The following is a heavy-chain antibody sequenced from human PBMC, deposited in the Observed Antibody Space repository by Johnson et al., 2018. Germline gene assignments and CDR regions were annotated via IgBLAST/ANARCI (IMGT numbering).Heavy chain of an antibody. Sequence: EVQLVESGGGLVKPGGSLRLSCAASGFTFSSYSMNWVRQAPGKGLEWVSSISSSSSYIYYADSVKGRFTISRDNAKNSMYLQMTSLRAEDTAVYYCARASRGWDIWGQGTMVTVSS. CDR1: GFTFSSYS. CDR2: ISSSSSYI. CDR3: ARASRGWDI. V-gene: IGHV3-21*01. D-gene: IGHD3-22*01. J-gene: IGHJ3*02.